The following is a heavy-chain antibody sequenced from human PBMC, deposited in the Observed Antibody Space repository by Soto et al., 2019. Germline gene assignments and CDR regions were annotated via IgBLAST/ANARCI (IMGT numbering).Heavy chain of an antibody. V-gene: IGHV1-18*01. D-gene: IGHD4-17*01. CDR3: AKANGYGDYFDY. Sequence: ASVKVSCKASGYNIITYGISWVRQAPGQAPEWMGWISGYNGNTNYPPNFQGRVSMTIDIFTTTTSMELRSLRSVDTAVYYRAKANGYGDYFDYWGQGTLVTVSS. J-gene: IGHJ4*02. CDR1: GYNIITYG. CDR2: ISGYNGNT.